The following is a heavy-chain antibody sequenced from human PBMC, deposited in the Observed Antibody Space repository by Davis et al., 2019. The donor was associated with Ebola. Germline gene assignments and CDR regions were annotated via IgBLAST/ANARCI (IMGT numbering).Heavy chain of an antibody. CDR1: GFTFSSYA. V-gene: IGHV3-23*01. CDR3: AKYSYYDFWSGYYEGGGWFDP. CDR2: ISGSGGST. J-gene: IGHJ5*02. D-gene: IGHD3-3*01. Sequence: GGSLRLSCAASGFTFSSYAMSWVRQAPGKGLEWVSAISGSGGSTYYADSVKGRFTISRDNSKNTLYLQMNSLRAEDTAVYYCAKYSYYDFWSGYYEGGGWFDPWGQGTLVTVSS.